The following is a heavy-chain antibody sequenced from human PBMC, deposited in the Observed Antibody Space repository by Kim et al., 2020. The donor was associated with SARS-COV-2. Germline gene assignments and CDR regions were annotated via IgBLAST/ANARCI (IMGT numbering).Heavy chain of an antibody. Sequence: GGSLRLSCAASGFTFSNYAMSWVRQAPGKGLEWVSAISGSGGGTYYADSVKGRFTISRDNSKNTLFLQMSSLRAEDTAVYYCAKGGGSSWYRDHFGYWGLGTLVTVSS. CDR2: ISGSGGGT. CDR1: GFTFSNYA. CDR3: AKGGGSSWYRDHFGY. D-gene: IGHD6-13*01. J-gene: IGHJ4*02. V-gene: IGHV3-23*01.